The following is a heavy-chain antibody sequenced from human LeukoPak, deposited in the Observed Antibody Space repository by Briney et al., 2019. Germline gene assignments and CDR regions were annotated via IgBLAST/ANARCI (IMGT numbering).Heavy chain of an antibody. J-gene: IGHJ3*02. CDR3: ASPPTGIAAAHDAFDI. V-gene: IGHV4-39*01. D-gene: IGHD6-13*01. CDR2: IYYSGST. CDR1: GGSISSSSYC. Sequence: SETLSLTCTVSGGSISSSSYCWGWIRQPPGKGLEWIGSIYYSGSTYYNPSLKSRVTISVDTSKNQSSLKLSSVTAADTAVYYCASPPTGIAAAHDAFDIWGQGTMVTVSS.